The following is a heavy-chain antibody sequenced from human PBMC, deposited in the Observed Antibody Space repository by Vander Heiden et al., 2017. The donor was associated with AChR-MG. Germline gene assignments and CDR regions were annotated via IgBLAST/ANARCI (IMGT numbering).Heavy chain of an antibody. CDR1: GLTFSSYS. CDR2: ISSSSSYI. D-gene: IGHD3-16*01. J-gene: IGHJ5*02. CDR3: AREVNGGLASP. Sequence: EVQLVESGGGLVKPWGSLRLSCAASGLTFSSYSMNWVRQAPGKGLEWVSSISSSSSYIYYADSVKGRFTISRDNAKNSLYLQMNSLRAEDTAVYYCAREVNGGLASPWGQGTLVTVSS. V-gene: IGHV3-21*01.